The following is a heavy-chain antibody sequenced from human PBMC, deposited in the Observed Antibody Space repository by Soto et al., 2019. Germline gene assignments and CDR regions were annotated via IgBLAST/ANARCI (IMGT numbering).Heavy chain of an antibody. CDR3: AYSTGWYRHDV. V-gene: IGHV4-4*02. D-gene: IGHD6-19*01. CDR2: IFHSGDT. CDR1: GDSISNSRW. Sequence: QVQLQESGPGLVKPSGTLSLTCAVSGDSISNSRWWTWVRQPPGKGLEWIGDIFHSGDTNYNPSLTSRVFISVDKSQNQVSLKVSSVTAADTAVYYCAYSTGWYRHDVWGQGTLVTVSS. J-gene: IGHJ3*01.